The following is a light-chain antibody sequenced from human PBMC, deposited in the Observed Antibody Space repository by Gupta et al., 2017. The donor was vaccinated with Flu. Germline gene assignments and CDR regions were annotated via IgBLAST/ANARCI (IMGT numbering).Light chain of an antibody. J-gene: IGLJ1*01. V-gene: IGLV2-14*01. CDR3: GSYTGNTTPYV. CDR1: STDVGGYNS. Sequence: QSALTPPASVSGSPGQSITISCTGTSTDVGGYNSVSWFQQHPGEVPKLLIYEVAHRPSGVSDRFTGSKSGNTAYLTIAGLQAEDEADYYCGSYTGNTTPYVFGTGTKVTVL. CDR2: EVA.